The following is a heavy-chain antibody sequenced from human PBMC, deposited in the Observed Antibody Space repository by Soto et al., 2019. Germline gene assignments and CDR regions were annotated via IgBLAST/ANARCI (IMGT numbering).Heavy chain of an antibody. CDR1: GYTFTSYA. J-gene: IGHJ5*02. V-gene: IGHV1-3*01. CDR2: INAGNGNT. Sequence: ASVKVSCKASGYTFTSYAMHWVRQAPGQRLEGRGWINAGNGNTKYSQKFQGRVTITRDTSASTAYMELSSLRSEDTAVYYCARPYYYDSSGYYLWFDPWGQGTLVTVSS. CDR3: ARPYYYDSSGYYLWFDP. D-gene: IGHD3-22*01.